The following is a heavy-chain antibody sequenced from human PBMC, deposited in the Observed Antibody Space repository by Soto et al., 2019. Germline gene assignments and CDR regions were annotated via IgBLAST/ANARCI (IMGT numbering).Heavy chain of an antibody. Sequence: ASVKVSCKASGYPLTAKYLHWVRQAPGQGLEWMGWINPSSGGTKEAQKFRGRVTMTRDTSISAAYMELSRLTSDDTAVYYCAKGGSSWTEWFGPWGQGTLVTVSS. CDR1: GYPLTAKY. CDR3: AKGGSSWTEWFGP. J-gene: IGHJ5*02. D-gene: IGHD6-13*01. V-gene: IGHV1-2*02. CDR2: INPSSGGT.